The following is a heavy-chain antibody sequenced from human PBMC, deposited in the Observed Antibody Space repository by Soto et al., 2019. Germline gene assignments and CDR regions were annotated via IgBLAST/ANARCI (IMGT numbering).Heavy chain of an antibody. CDR2: IKSKTDGGTT. Sequence: EVQLVESGGGLVKPGGSLRLSCAASGFTFSNAWMSWVRQAPGKGLEWVGRIKSKTDGGTTDYAAPVKGRFTISRDDSKNTLYLQMNSLKTEDTAVYYCTTDSMVFPRFDPWGQGTLVTVSS. CDR1: GFTFSNAW. D-gene: IGHD1-20*01. CDR3: TTDSMVFPRFDP. J-gene: IGHJ5*02. V-gene: IGHV3-15*01.